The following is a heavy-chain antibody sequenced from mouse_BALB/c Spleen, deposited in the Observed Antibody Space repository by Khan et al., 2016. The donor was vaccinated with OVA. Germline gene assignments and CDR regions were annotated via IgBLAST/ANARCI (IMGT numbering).Heavy chain of an antibody. CDR1: GYSITSAYA. Sequence: EVQLVESGPGLVKPSQSLSLTCTVTGYSITSAYAWNWIRQFPGNKLEWMGYISYSGRTSYNPSLKSRISNTRDPSNNQFFLQLNSVTTEDTATYYYARSVTSTTVVATDFDYWGQGTTLTVSS. CDR2: ISYSGRT. J-gene: IGHJ2*01. CDR3: ARSVTSTTVVATDFDY. D-gene: IGHD1-1*01. V-gene: IGHV3-2*02.